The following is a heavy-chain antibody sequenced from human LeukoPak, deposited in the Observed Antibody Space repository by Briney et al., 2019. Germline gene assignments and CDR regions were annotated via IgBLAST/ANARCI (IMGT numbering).Heavy chain of an antibody. Sequence: ASVKVSCKASGYTFTSYGISWVRQAPGQGLEWMGWISAYNGNTNYAQKLQGRATMTTDTSTSTAYMELRSLRSDDTAVYYCARVVSSVTSFDYWGQGTLVTVSS. CDR1: GYTFTSYG. CDR2: ISAYNGNT. V-gene: IGHV1-18*01. J-gene: IGHJ4*02. CDR3: ARVVSSVTSFDY. D-gene: IGHD4-11*01.